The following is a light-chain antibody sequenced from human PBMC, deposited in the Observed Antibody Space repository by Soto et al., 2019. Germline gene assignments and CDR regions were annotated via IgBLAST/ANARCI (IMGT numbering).Light chain of an antibody. J-gene: IGKJ3*01. CDR1: QSVASSY. V-gene: IGKV3-20*01. CDR2: SAS. Sequence: EVVLTQSPGTLSLSPGERVTLSCRASQSVASSYLAWYQQKPGRAPRLLFYSASSRATGIPDRFSGSGSGTDFTLTISRLEPEDFAVYYCQQYGSSPFTFGPGTKVDIK. CDR3: QQYGSSPFT.